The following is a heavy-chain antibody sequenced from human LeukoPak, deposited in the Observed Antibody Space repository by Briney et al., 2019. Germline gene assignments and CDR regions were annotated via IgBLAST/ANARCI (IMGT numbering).Heavy chain of an antibody. J-gene: IGHJ4*02. V-gene: IGHV4-39*07. CDR3: ARSLSNSAWSEGY. CDR2: IYSGGNT. D-gene: IGHD6-19*01. CDR1: GDSISNSDYY. Sequence: TSETLSLTCTVSGDSISNSDYYWGWIRQPPGKGLEWIGSIYSGGNTYYNPSLKSRLTMSVDTSKNHFSLSLTSVTAADTAVYYCARSLSNSAWSEGYWGQGTLVTVSS.